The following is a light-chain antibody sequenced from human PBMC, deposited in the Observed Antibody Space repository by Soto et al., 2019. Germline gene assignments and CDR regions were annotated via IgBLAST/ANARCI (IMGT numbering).Light chain of an antibody. CDR1: QDINKN. CDR2: DAS. Sequence: DIQLYQSLSSLSASIGDRVTLTCQASQDINKNLIWYQQKPGKAPKLLIYDASDLETGVPSRFSGSGSGTGFTFTISSLQPEDFATYYCQQYESLPLTFGQGTLLEIK. J-gene: IGKJ5*01. V-gene: IGKV1-33*01. CDR3: QQYESLPLT.